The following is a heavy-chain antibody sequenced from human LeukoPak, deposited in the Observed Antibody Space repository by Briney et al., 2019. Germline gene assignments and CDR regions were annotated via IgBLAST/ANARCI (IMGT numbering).Heavy chain of an antibody. CDR2: IRGSGDNS. D-gene: IGHD3-10*01. CDR1: GFTFSSYA. J-gene: IGHJ6*01. CDR3: AKDRSQFTMIRGVVYYYFYGLDV. Sequence: GGSLRLSCAASGFTFSSYAMSWVRQAPGKGLEWVSSIRGSGDNSKYADSVKGRFTISRDNSKSTLYLQMNGLRAEDTAIYYCAKDRSQFTMIRGVVYYYFYGLDVWGQGTTVTVSS. V-gene: IGHV3-23*01.